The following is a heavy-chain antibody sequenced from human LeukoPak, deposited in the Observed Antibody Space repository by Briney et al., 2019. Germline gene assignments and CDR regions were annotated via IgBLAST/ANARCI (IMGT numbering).Heavy chain of an antibody. D-gene: IGHD4-23*01. CDR3: ASSYGGNSYFDY. J-gene: IGHJ4*02. CDR2: ISSSSSYI. Sequence: PGGSLRLSCAASGFTFSSYSMNWVRQAPGKGLEWVSSISSSSSYIYYADSVKGRFTISRENAKNSLYLQMNSLRAEDTAVYYCASSYGGNSYFDYWGQGTLVTVSS. V-gene: IGHV3-21*01. CDR1: GFTFSSYS.